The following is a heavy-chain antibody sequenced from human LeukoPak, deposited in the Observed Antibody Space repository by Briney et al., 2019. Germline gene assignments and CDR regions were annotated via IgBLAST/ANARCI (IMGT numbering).Heavy chain of an antibody. Sequence: RPGGSLRLSCAASGFTFDDYGMSWVRQAPGKGLEWVSGINWNGGSTGYADSVKGRFTISRDNAKNSLYLQMNSLRAEDTALYYCARERLDEYSSSSFFDYWGQGTLVTVSS. CDR1: GFTFDDYG. CDR3: ARERLDEYSSSSFFDY. D-gene: IGHD6-6*01. CDR2: INWNGGST. J-gene: IGHJ4*02. V-gene: IGHV3-20*04.